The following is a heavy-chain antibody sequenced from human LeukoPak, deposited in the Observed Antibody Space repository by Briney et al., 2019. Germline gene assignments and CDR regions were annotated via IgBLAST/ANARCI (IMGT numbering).Heavy chain of an antibody. J-gene: IGHJ3*02. V-gene: IGHV1-2*02. CDR2: INPNSGGT. CDR3: ARNTAMADAFDI. D-gene: IGHD5-18*01. CDR1: GYTFTGYY. Sequence: ASVKVSCKASGYTFTGYYMHWVRQAPGQGLEWMGWINPNSGGTNYAQKFQGGVTMTRDTSISTAYMELSRLRSDDTAVYYCARNTAMADAFDIWGQGTMVTVSS.